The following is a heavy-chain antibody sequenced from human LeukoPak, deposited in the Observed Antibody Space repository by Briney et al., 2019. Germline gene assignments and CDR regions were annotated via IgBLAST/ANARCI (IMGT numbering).Heavy chain of an antibody. D-gene: IGHD3-22*01. CDR1: GFTFSSYA. Sequence: GGSLRLSCATSGFTFSSYAMSWVRQAPGKGLEWVSALRGSGHSTYYADSVKGRFTISRDNAKNTLYLQMDSLTAEDTAMYYCARPDSSGHPTNWGQGTLVTVSS. J-gene: IGHJ4*02. CDR2: LRGSGHST. CDR3: ARPDSSGHPTN. V-gene: IGHV3-23*01.